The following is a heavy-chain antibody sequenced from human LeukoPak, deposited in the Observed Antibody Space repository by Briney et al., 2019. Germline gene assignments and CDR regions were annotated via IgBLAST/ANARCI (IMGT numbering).Heavy chain of an antibody. J-gene: IGHJ4*02. CDR2: IYYSGST. D-gene: IGHD3-22*01. V-gene: IGHV4-39*07. CDR1: GGSISSSSYY. Sequence: PSETLSLTCTVSGGSISSSSYYWGWIRQPPGKELEWIGSIYYSGSTYYNPSLKSRVTISVDTSKNQFSLKLSSVTAADTAVYYCARPYYDSSGYYYEYWGQGTLVTVSS. CDR3: ARPYYDSSGYYYEY.